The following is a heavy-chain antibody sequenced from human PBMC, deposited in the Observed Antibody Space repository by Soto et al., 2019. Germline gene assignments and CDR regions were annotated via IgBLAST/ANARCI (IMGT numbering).Heavy chain of an antibody. CDR2: IKSKFDGETT. V-gene: IGHV3-15*07. D-gene: IGHD6-13*01. CDR3: TTGVASAGHDGY. Sequence: EVQLVESGGGLVKPGGSLRLSCAASGFTFNRAWMNWVRQAPGKVLEWVGLIKSKFDGETTDYGAPVKGRFTISRDDSRNTVFLQMNSLKIEDTAVYYCTTGVASAGHDGYWGQGTLVTVSS. CDR1: GFTFNRAW. J-gene: IGHJ4*02.